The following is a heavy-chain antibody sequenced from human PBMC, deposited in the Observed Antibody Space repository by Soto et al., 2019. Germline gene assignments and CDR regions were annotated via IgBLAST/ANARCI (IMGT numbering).Heavy chain of an antibody. D-gene: IGHD3-22*01. Sequence: GSLRLCCAASGFTFDDYAMHWVREAPGKGLEWVSLISWDGGSTYYADSVKGRFTISRDNSKNSLYLQMNSLRAEDTALYYCAKDTYYDSSGSNAFDIWGQGTMVTVSS. CDR2: ISWDGGST. J-gene: IGHJ3*02. V-gene: IGHV3-43D*04. CDR3: AKDTYYDSSGSNAFDI. CDR1: GFTFDDYA.